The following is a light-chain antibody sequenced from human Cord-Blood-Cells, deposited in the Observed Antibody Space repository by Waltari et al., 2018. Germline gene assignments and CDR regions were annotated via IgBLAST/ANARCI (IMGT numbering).Light chain of an antibody. CDR2: RSK. J-gene: IGLJ3*02. Sequence: QSVLTQPPSASGTPGQRVTISCSGRSSNIGSTHVYWYQQLPGTPPKLLIFRSKQRPSGAPYRFAGAKSGTSASLAISGLRSEEEADYYCAAWDDSLSGPVFGGGTKLTVL. CDR3: AAWDDSLSGPV. V-gene: IGLV1-47*01. CDR1: SSNIGSTH.